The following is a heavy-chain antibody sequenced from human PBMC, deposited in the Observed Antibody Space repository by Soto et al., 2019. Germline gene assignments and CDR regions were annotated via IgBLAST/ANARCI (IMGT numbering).Heavy chain of an antibody. V-gene: IGHV1-46*01. J-gene: IGHJ3*02. CDR2: INPSGGST. Sequence: ASVKVSCKASGYTFTSYYMHWVRQAPGQGLEWMGIINPSGGSTSYAQKFQGRVTMTRDTSTSTVYMELSSLRSEDTAVYYCAGIAARYAFDIWGQGTMVTVSS. CDR1: GYTFTSYY. CDR3: AGIAARYAFDI. D-gene: IGHD6-6*01.